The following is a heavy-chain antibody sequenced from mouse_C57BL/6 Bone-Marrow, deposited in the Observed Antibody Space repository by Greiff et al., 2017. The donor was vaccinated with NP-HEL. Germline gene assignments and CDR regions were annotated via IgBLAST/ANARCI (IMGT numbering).Heavy chain of an antibody. CDR3: AIYYYGRHWYFDV. D-gene: IGHD1-1*01. CDR2: IYPRDGST. J-gene: IGHJ1*03. CDR1: GYTFTSYD. V-gene: IGHV1-85*01. Sequence: VQLQQSGPELVKPGASVKLSCKASGYTFTSYDINWVKQRPGQGLEWIGWIYPRDGSTKYNETFKGKATLTVDTSSSTAYMELHSLTSEDSAVYFCAIYYYGRHWYFDVWGTGTTVTVSS.